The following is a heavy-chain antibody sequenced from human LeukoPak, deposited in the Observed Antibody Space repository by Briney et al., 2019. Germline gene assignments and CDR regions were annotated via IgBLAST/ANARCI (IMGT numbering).Heavy chain of an antibody. V-gene: IGHV3-23*01. Sequence: GGSPRLSCAASGFTFSSYAMSWVRQAPGRGLEWVSRLIDTGGSTYYAGSVKGRFTISRDNSKNTVYLQMNSLRAEDTAVYYCAKDGGQDLVDYYMYDWGKGTTVTVSS. CDR2: LIDTGGST. CDR3: AKDGGQDLVDYYMYD. D-gene: IGHD6-13*01. J-gene: IGHJ6*03. CDR1: GFTFSSYA.